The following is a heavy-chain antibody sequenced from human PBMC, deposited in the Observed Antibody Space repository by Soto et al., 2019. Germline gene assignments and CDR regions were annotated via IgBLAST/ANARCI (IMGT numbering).Heavy chain of an antibody. CDR1: GYTFTSHG. D-gene: IGHD6-6*01. Sequence: ASVKVSCKASGYTFTSHGISWLRQAPGQGLEWMGWVSGYNGKTRYAQKLQGRVTMTTDTSTSTAYMELRSLRSDDTAVYYCAIPSPAAHYYYYYGMDVWGQGTTVTVSS. J-gene: IGHJ6*02. CDR3: AIPSPAAHYYYYYGMDV. CDR2: VSGYNGKT. V-gene: IGHV1-18*01.